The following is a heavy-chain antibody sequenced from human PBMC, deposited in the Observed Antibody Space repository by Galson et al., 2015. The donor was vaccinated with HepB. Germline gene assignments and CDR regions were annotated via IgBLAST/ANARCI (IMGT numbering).Heavy chain of an antibody. J-gene: IGHJ6*02. V-gene: IGHV3-21*01. D-gene: IGHD2-15*01. Sequence: SLRLSCAASGFTFSSYSMNWVRQAPGKGLEWVSSISSSSSYIYYADSVKGRFTISRDNAKNSLYLQMNSLRAEDTAVYYCARDYCSGGSCYEDGFYYYGMDVWVQGTTVTVSS. CDR2: ISSSSSYI. CDR1: GFTFSSYS. CDR3: ARDYCSGGSCYEDGFYYYGMDV.